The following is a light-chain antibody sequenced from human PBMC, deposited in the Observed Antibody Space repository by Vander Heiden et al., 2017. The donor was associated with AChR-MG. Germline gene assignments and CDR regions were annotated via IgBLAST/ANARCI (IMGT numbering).Light chain of an antibody. V-gene: IGKV1-33*01. CDR2: DAS. Sequence: DIQMTQTPSFLSASIGERVTITCQASQDISEYLDWFQQKPGKAPKLLISDASDLETGVPSRFSGSGSGTHFVLIINNLQPEDFATYYCQQYDHLPRTFGQGTKVDI. CDR1: QDISEY. CDR3: QQYDHLPRT. J-gene: IGKJ1*01.